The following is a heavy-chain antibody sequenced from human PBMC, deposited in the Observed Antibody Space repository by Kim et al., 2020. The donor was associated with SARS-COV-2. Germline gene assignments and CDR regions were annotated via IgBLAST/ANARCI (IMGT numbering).Heavy chain of an antibody. CDR3: VKGGVTHKWELLHYYYYGMDV. D-gene: IGHD1-26*01. CDR1: GFTFSSYA. V-gene: IGHV3-64D*09. J-gene: IGHJ6*02. CDR2: ISSNGGST. Sequence: GGSLRLSCSASGFTFSSYAMHWVRQAPGKGLEYVSAISSNGGSTYYADSVKGRFTISRDNSKNTLYLQMSSLRAEDTAVYYCVKGGVTHKWELLHYYYYGMDVWGQGTTVTVSS.